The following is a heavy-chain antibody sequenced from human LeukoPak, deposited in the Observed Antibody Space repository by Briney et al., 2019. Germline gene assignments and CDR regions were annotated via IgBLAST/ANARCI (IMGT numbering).Heavy chain of an antibody. D-gene: IGHD4-17*01. Sequence: HPGGSLRLSCAASGFTFGSYSMNWVRQAPGKGLEWVSYISSSSSTIYYADSVKGRFTISRDNAKNSLYLQMNSLRAEDTAVYYCARSDYVGFYYYMDVWGKGTTVTVSS. CDR2: ISSSSSTI. J-gene: IGHJ6*03. CDR3: ARSDYVGFYYYMDV. CDR1: GFTFGSYS. V-gene: IGHV3-48*04.